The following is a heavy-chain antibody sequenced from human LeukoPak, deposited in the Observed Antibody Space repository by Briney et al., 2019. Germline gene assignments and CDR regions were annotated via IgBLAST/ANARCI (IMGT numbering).Heavy chain of an antibody. CDR1: GGSLSDYY. V-gene: IGHV4-34*01. Sequence: PSETLSLTCAVDGGSLSDYYWSWIRQPPGKGLEWIGEINHSGSTNYNPSLKSRVTISVDTSKNQFSLKLSSVTAADTAVYYCARALRYFDWLFYWYFDLWGRGTLVTVSS. CDR3: ARALRYFDWLFYWYFDL. CDR2: INHSGST. J-gene: IGHJ2*01. D-gene: IGHD3-9*01.